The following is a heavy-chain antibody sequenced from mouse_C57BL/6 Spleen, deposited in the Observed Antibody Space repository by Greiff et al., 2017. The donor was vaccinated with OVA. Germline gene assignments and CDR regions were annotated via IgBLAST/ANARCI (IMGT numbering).Heavy chain of an antibody. CDR3: ARYMRDYEFSYYAMDY. CDR2: IRNKANGYTT. V-gene: IGHV7-3*01. CDR1: GFTFTDYY. Sequence: DVHLVESGGGLVQPGGSLSLSCAASGFTFTDYYMSWVRQPPGKALEWLGFIRNKANGYTTEYSASVKGRFTISRDNSQSILYLQMNALRAEDSATYYCARYMRDYEFSYYAMDYWGQGTSVTVSS. J-gene: IGHJ4*01. D-gene: IGHD2-4*01.